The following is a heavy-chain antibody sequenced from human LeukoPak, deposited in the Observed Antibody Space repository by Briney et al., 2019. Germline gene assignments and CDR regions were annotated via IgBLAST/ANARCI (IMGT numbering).Heavy chain of an antibody. D-gene: IGHD2-15*01. CDR1: GGSISSGSYY. Sequence: SQTLSLTCTVSGGSISSGSYYWSWIRQPAGKGLEWIGRIYTSGSTNYNPSLKSRVTISIDTSKNQFSLKLSSVTAADTAVYYCAREGWVVAAGYYYYMDVWGKGTTVIVSS. V-gene: IGHV4-61*02. CDR2: IYTSGST. CDR3: AREGWVVAAGYYYYMDV. J-gene: IGHJ6*03.